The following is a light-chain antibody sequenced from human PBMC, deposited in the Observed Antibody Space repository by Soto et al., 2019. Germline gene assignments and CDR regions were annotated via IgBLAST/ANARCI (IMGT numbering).Light chain of an antibody. CDR3: QSFDTNLRVSV. CDR1: SSNIGAGYD. V-gene: IGLV1-40*01. Sequence: QSVLTQPPSVSGAPGQRVTISCSGTSSNIGAGYDVHWYHQLPGTAPKLLIFGNNNRPSGVPARFSASSSGTSASLAITGLQAEDEDDYYCQSFDTNLRVSVFGGGTKLTVL. CDR2: GNN. J-gene: IGLJ3*02.